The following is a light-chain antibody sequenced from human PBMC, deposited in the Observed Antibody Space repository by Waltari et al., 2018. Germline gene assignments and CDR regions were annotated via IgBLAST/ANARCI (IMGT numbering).Light chain of an antibody. J-gene: IGKJ2*01. Sequence: DIQMTQSPSTLSASVGDRVTITCRASQSISNWLAWYQQKPGKAPNFLIYKASILKSGVPSRFSGSGSGTQFTLTINSLQPGDFATYYCQQYNTYSSFGQGTKLEIK. CDR2: KAS. V-gene: IGKV1-5*03. CDR1: QSISNW. CDR3: QQYNTYSS.